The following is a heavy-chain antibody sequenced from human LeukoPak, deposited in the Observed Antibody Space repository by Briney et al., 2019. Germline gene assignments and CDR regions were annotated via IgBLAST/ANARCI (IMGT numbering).Heavy chain of an antibody. Sequence: GASVKVSCKVSGYTLTELSMHWVRQAPGKGLEWMGGFDPEDGETIYAQKFQGRVTMTEDTSTDTAYMELGSLRSEDTAVYYCATFKSDYDILTGYYTWFDPWGQGTLVTVSS. V-gene: IGHV1-24*01. D-gene: IGHD3-9*01. CDR3: ATFKSDYDILTGYYTWFDP. CDR1: GYTLTELS. CDR2: FDPEDGET. J-gene: IGHJ5*02.